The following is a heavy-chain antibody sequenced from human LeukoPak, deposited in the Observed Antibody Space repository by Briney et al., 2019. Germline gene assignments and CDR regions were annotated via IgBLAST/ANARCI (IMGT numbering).Heavy chain of an antibody. V-gene: IGHV1-2*02. CDR3: ARGGSAAAAYDY. J-gene: IGHJ4*02. CDR2: INPNRGGT. CDR1: GCTFTGYY. Sequence: ASVKVSCKASGCTFTGYYMHWVRQAPGQGLEWMGWINPNRGGTNYAQKFQGRVTMTRDTSISTAYMELSRLRSDDTAVYYCARGGSAAAAYDYWGQGTLVTVSS. D-gene: IGHD6-13*01.